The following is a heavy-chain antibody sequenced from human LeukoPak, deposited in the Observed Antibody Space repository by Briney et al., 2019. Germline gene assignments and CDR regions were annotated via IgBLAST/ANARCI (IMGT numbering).Heavy chain of an antibody. CDR1: GFTFSSYG. CDR2: ISYDGSNK. CDR3: AKSIAVAGTKLDY. V-gene: IGHV3-30*18. J-gene: IGHJ4*02. D-gene: IGHD6-19*01. Sequence: GGSLRLSCAASGFTFSSYGMHWVRQAPGKGLEWVAVISYDGSNKYYADSVKGRFTISRDNSKNTLYLQMNSLRAEDTAVYYCAKSIAVAGTKLDYWGQGTLVTVSS.